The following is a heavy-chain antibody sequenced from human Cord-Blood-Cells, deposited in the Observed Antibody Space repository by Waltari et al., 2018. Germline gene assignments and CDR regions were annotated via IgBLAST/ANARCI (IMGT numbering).Heavy chain of an antibody. CDR2: IYWADDK. V-gene: IGHV2-5*02. J-gene: IGHJ3*02. CDR3: AHRTLDIVATIPRSDAFDI. Sequence: QITLKASGPTLVKPTQTLTLTGTFSGFSLCPRGVGVAWLRAPPRKALEWLAPIYWADDKRYSPSLKSSLTTTTNTSKNQVVLTMTNMDPVDTATYYCAHRTLDIVATIPRSDAFDIWGQGTMVTVSS. D-gene: IGHD5-12*01. CDR1: GFSLCPRGVG.